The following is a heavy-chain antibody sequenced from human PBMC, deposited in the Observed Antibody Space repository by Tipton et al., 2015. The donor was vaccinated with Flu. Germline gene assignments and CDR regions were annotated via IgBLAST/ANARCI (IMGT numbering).Heavy chain of an antibody. V-gene: IGHV4-34*01. J-gene: IGHJ4*02. CDR2: INHSGSP. CDR1: GGSFSGHY. D-gene: IGHD1-14*01. Sequence: TLSLTCAVYGGSFSGHYWSWVRQPPGKGLEWIGEINHSGSPNYNPSLKSRVTISVDTSKNQFSLKVTSLTAADTAVYYCARGCDHANAYLDYWGQGTLVTVSS. CDR3: ARGCDHANAYLDY.